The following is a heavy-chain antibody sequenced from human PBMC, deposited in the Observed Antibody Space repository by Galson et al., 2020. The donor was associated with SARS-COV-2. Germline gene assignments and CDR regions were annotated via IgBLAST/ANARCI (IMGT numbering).Heavy chain of an antibody. CDR2: IYYRGST. V-gene: IGHV4-61*01. J-gene: IGHJ6*02. CDR1: GGSVSSGSYY. CDR3: ATPDPRRGEFTNYYYYYGMDV. Sequence: SQTLSLTCTVSGGSVSSGSYYWSWIRQPPGKGLEWIGYIYYRGSTNYNPSLKSRVTISVDTSKNQFSLKLSSVTAADTAVYYCATPDPRRGEFTNYYYYYGMDVWGQGTTVTVSS. D-gene: IGHD3-10*01.